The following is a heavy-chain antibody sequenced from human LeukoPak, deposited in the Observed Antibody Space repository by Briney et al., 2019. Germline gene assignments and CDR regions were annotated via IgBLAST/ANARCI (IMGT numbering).Heavy chain of an antibody. CDR2: IIPIFGTA. CDR1: GGTFSSYA. J-gene: IGHJ4*02. V-gene: IGHV1-69*06. Sequence: ASVKVSCKASGGTFSSYAISWVRQAPGQGLEWMGGIIPIFGTANYAQKFQGRVTITADKSTSTAYMELSSLRSEDTAVYYCARSLKASLPNFDYWGQGTLVTVSS. CDR3: ARSLKASLPNFDY. D-gene: IGHD5-12*01.